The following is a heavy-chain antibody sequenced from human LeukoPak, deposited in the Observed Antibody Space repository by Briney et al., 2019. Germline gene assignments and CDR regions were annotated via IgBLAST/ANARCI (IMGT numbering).Heavy chain of an antibody. CDR3: ARGYGDDGIDYYYMDV. CDR1: VFTFSDYY. D-gene: IGHD4-17*01. J-gene: IGHJ6*03. Sequence: PGGSLRLSCAASVFTFSDYYMSWLRQAPGKGLEWVLYISSSGSTIYYADAVKGRFTISRDNAKNSLYLQMNSLRVEDTAVYYCARGYGDDGIDYYYMDVWGKGTTVTVSS. V-gene: IGHV3-11*01. CDR2: ISSSGSTI.